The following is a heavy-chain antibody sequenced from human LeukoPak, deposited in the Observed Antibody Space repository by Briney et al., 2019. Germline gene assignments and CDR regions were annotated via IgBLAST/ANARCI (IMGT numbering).Heavy chain of an antibody. Sequence: GGSLRLSCAASGFTFSSYGMHWVRQAPGKGLEGVAFIRYDGSNKYYADSVKGRFTISRDNSKNTLYLQMNSLRAEDTAVYYCAKDMALRLTTVGDFDYWGQGTLVTVSS. V-gene: IGHV3-30*02. CDR3: AKDMALRLTTVGDFDY. D-gene: IGHD4-23*01. CDR2: IRYDGSNK. CDR1: GFTFSSYG. J-gene: IGHJ4*02.